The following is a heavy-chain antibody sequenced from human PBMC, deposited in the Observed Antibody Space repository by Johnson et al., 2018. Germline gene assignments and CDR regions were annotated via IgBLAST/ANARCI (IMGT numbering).Heavy chain of an antibody. V-gene: IGHV3-11*01. CDR3: ARGGSTGDGFEI. J-gene: IGHJ3*02. CDR1: GFTFSDYY. D-gene: IGHD3-16*01. CDR2: ISPSGSTI. Sequence: VQLVETGGGLVKPGGSLRLSCAASGFTFSDYYMSWIRQAPGKGLEWVSYISPSGSTIYYADSVKGRFTISRDNARNSLYLQMTSLRADDTAGYYGARGGSTGDGFEIWGQGTMVTFS.